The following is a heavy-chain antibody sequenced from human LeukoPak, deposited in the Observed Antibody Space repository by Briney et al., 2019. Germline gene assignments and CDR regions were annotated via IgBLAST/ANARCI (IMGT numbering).Heavy chain of an antibody. CDR2: IKSKTDGGTT. D-gene: IGHD5-12*01. CDR3: TTEYRGRGYADY. CDR1: GFTFSNAW. J-gene: IGHJ4*02. V-gene: IGHV3-15*01. Sequence: GGSLRLSCAASGFTFSNAWMSWVRQAPGKGLEWVGRIKSKTDGGTTDYAAPVKGRFTISGDDSKNTLYLQMNSLKTEDTAVYYCTTEYRGRGYADYWGQGTLVTVSS.